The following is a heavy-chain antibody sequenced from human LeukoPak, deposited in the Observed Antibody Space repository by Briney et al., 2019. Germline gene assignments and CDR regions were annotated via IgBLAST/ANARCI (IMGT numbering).Heavy chain of an antibody. CDR3: ARVLRGGTYYFDY. V-gene: IGHV4-39*01. D-gene: IGHD1-26*01. CDR2: IFYSGTT. CDR1: GGSISSSSDY. Sequence: SETLSLTCTVSGGSISSSSDYWGWIRQPPGKGLEWIGNIFYSGTTYYNPSLKSRVTISVDTSKNQFSLKMRSVTAADTAVYYCARVLRGGTYYFDYWGQGTLVTVSS. J-gene: IGHJ4*02.